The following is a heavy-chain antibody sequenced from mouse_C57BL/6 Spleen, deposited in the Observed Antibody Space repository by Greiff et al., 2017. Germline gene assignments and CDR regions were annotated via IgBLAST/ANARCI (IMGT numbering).Heavy chain of an antibody. V-gene: IGHV1-15*01. CDR3: TVYDGYHLGFAY. CDR1: GYTFTDYE. CDR2: IDPETGGT. J-gene: IGHJ3*01. D-gene: IGHD2-3*01. Sequence: QVQLKQSGAELVRPGASVTLSCKASGYTFTDYEMPWVKQTPVHGLEWIGAIDPETGGTAYNQKFKGKAILTADKSSSTSYMELRSLTSEYSAVYYCTVYDGYHLGFAYWGQGTLVTVSA.